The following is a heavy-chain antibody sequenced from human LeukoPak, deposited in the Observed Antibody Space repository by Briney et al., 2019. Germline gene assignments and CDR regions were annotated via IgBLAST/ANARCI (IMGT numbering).Heavy chain of an antibody. CDR2: ISGSGGST. CDR3: AKTLEYQLLWALDY. J-gene: IGHJ4*02. CDR1: GFTLSRYD. D-gene: IGHD2-2*01. Sequence: PGGSLRLSCAASGFTLSRYDMSWVRQARGKGGEWGSAISGSGGSTYYADSVKGRFTIYRDNYKNKVYMEMNTLRPEDTAVYYCAKTLEYQLLWALDYWGQGTLVTGSS. V-gene: IGHV3-23*01.